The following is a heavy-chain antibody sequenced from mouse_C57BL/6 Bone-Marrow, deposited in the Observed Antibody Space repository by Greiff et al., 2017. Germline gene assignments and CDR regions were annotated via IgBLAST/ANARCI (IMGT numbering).Heavy chain of an antibody. V-gene: IGHV1-61*01. CDR2: IYPSDSET. CDR3: ARATAYYSNYDAMDY. Sequence: QVQLQQPGAELVRPGSSVKLSCKASGYTFTSYWMDWVKQRPGQGLEWIGNIYPSDSETNYNQKFKDKATLTVDKSSSTAYMQLSSLTSEDSAVYYCARATAYYSNYDAMDYWGQGTSVTVSS. J-gene: IGHJ4*01. CDR1: GYTFTSYW. D-gene: IGHD2-5*01.